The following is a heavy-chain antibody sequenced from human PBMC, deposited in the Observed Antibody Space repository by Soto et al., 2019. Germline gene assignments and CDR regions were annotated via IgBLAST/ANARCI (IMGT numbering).Heavy chain of an antibody. V-gene: IGHV4-30-2*01. J-gene: IGHJ3*02. CDR2: IYNSGST. Sequence: PSETLCITCVLYVGYLRVGYYSWSWIRQPPGKGLEWIGFIYNSGSTYYNSSLKSRVTISVDRSKNHFFLNLTSVTAADPAVYYCANYRKFFQIWGQGTKVTVSS. CDR3: ANYRKFFQI. CDR1: VGYLRVGYYS. D-gene: IGHD4-4*01.